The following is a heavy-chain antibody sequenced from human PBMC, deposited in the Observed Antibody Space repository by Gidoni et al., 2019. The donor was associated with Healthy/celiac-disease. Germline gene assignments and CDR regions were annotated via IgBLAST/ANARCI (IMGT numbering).Heavy chain of an antibody. CDR1: GGSIRSSDYY. J-gene: IGHJ4*02. CDR2: IYYRGDT. Sequence: QLPLQESGPGLVKPSATLSLTCTAPGGSIRSSDYYWGWVRQPPGKGLEWIGTIYYRGDTYYNPSLKSRVTISVDMSRNQFSLWLTSVTAADTAMYYCARDVRYSSSWSHFDYWGQGILVTVSS. V-gene: IGHV4-39*07. CDR3: ARDVRYSSSWSHFDY. D-gene: IGHD6-13*01.